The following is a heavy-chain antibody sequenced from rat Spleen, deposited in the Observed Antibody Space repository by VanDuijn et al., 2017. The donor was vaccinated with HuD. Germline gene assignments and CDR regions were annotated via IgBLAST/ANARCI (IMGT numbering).Heavy chain of an antibody. CDR1: GFSLTSYN. CDR3: ARADVAAISTDGI. Sequence: QVQLKESGPGLVQPSQTLSLTFTVSGFSLTSYNVHWVRQPTGKGLEWMGIIYNDGGTDYNSAIKSRLSINRDTAKSQIYLKMNSLQTEDTATYFCARADVAAISTDGIWGQGIMVTVSS. V-gene: IGHV2-30*01. D-gene: IGHD1-2*01. CDR2: IYNDGGT. J-gene: IGHJ2*01.